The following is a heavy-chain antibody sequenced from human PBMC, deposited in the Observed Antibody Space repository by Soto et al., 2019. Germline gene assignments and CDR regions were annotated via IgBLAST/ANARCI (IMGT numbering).Heavy chain of an antibody. D-gene: IGHD1-26*01. CDR1: GYTLTELS. V-gene: IGHV1-24*01. J-gene: IGHJ4*02. Sequence: ASVMVSCKVSGYTLTELSMHWVRQAPGKGLEWMGGFDPEDGETIYAQKFQGRVTMTEDTSTDTAYMELSSLRSEDTAVYYCATSIVGATNPNARFFDYWGQGTLVTVSS. CDR3: ATSIVGATNPNARFFDY. CDR2: FDPEDGET.